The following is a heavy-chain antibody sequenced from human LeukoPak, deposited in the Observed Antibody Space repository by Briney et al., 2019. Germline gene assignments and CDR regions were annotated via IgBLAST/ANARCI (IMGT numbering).Heavy chain of an antibody. CDR2: VNHRGRT. CDR1: GESFSGDF. V-gene: IGHV4-34*01. D-gene: IGHD3-22*01. J-gene: IGHJ4*02. CDR3: ARGQYDSGGYHYGIRAFYFDY. Sequence: SETLSLTCGVYGESFSGDFWTWLRQAPGKGLEWIGEVNHRGRTNYSPSLTGRVTISVDTSMNQFSLQLRSVTAADTALYYCARGQYDSGGYHYGIRAFYFDYWGQGILVTVSS.